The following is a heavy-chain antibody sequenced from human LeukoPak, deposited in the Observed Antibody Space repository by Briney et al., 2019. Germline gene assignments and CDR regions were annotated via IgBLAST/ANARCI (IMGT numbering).Heavy chain of an antibody. V-gene: IGHV5-51*01. CDR2: IYPGDSDT. J-gene: IGHJ4*02. Sequence: GESLQISCKGSGYTFTSYWIGWVRQVPGKGLEWMGIIYPGDSDTRHSPSFQGQVTISADKSISTAYLQWSSLKASDTAMYYCARAYCSSTSCYLGAHYFDYWGQGTLVTVSS. D-gene: IGHD2-2*01. CDR3: ARAYCSSTSCYLGAHYFDY. CDR1: GYTFTSYW.